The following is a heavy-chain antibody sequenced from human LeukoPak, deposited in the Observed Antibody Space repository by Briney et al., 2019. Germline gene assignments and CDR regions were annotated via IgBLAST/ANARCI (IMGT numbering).Heavy chain of an antibody. D-gene: IGHD3-22*01. CDR1: GYIFTNYY. CDR2: INPSNHRA. V-gene: IGHV1-46*01. Sequence: ASVKVSCKASGYIFTNYYIHWVRQAPGQGLEWMGLINPSNHRANYAQRFQGRVTMTRDMSTSTVYMELSSLRSEDTAVFYCARGVHVRKYDSNENCFDPWGQGTLVTVSS. J-gene: IGHJ5*02. CDR3: ARGVHVRKYDSNENCFDP.